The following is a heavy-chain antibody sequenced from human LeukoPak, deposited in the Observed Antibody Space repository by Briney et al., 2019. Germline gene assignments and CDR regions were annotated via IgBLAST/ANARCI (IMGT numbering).Heavy chain of an antibody. CDR2: IHYSGST. CDR1: GGSITNYY. CDR3: ARVITMIASGYYMDV. D-gene: IGHD3-22*01. V-gene: IGHV4-59*01. Sequence: SETLSLTCTVSGGSITNYYWSWIRQPPGKGLEWIGYIHYSGSTKYKSSLKSRVTISVDTSKNQFSLKLNSVTAADTAVYYCARVITMIASGYYMDVWGKGTTVTVSS. J-gene: IGHJ6*03.